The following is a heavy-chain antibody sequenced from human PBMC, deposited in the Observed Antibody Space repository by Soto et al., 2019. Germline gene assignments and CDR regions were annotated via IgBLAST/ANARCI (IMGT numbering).Heavy chain of an antibody. CDR1: EFMFSSYA. CDR3: AKTIEMASIRPFDY. Sequence: GGSLRLSXAASEFMFSSYAMTWVRQAPGKGLEWVSTLSAGGTTTYYADSVKGRFTTSRHNSKNTLFLQLNSLRAEDTAVYYCAKTIEMASIRPFDYWGQGTLVTVSS. V-gene: IGHV3-23*01. D-gene: IGHD5-12*01. J-gene: IGHJ4*02. CDR2: LSAGGTTT.